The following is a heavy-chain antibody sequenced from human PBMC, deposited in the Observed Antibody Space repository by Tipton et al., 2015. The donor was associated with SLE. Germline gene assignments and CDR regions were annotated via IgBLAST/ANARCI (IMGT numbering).Heavy chain of an antibody. Sequence: LRLSCTVSGGSISSHYWSWIRQPPGKGLEWIGYIYYSGSTNYNPSLKSRVTISVDTSKNQFSLKLSSVTAADTAVYYCARSRIVGASGGGADAFDIWGQGTMVTVSS. CDR2: IYYSGST. J-gene: IGHJ3*02. CDR3: ARSRIVGASGGGADAFDI. D-gene: IGHD1-26*01. CDR1: GGSISSHY. V-gene: IGHV4-59*11.